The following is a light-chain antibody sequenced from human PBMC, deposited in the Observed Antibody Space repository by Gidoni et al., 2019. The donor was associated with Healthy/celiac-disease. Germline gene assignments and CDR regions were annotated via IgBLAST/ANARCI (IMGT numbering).Light chain of an antibody. V-gene: IGLV1-40*01. Sequence: QSVLPQPPSVSGAPGQRVPISCTGSSSNIGAGYDIHWYQQLPGTAPKLLIYGNRIRPSGVPDRFSGSKSGTSASLAITGLQAEDEADYYCQSYDSSLSGSTIFGGGTKLTV. J-gene: IGLJ2*01. CDR3: QSYDSSLSGSTI. CDR1: SSNIGAGYD. CDR2: GNR.